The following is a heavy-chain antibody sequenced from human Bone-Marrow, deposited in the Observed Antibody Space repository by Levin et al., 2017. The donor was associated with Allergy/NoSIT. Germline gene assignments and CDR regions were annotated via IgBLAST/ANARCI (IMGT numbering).Heavy chain of an antibody. J-gene: IGHJ6*02. CDR2: ISSFNGNT. V-gene: IGHV1-18*01. CDR1: GYTFTSYG. Sequence: ASVKVSCKASGYTFTSYGISWVRQAPGQGLQWMGWISSFNGNTKYAQKFQGRVTMTLDTSTSTTYMELRSLRADDTAVYYCAKDLVTDNYFYYGMDVWGQGTTVTVSS. D-gene: IGHD2/OR15-2a*01. CDR3: AKDLVTDNYFYYGMDV.